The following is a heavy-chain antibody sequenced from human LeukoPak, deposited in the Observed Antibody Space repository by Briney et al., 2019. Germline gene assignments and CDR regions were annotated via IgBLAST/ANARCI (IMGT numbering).Heavy chain of an antibody. CDR3: AKEAYYYDSSGYYPPVD. CDR2: ISSRSSSI. J-gene: IGHJ4*02. D-gene: IGHD3-22*01. Sequence: GGSLRLSCAASGFTFSSYSMNWVRQAPGKGLEWVSYISSRSSSIYYADSVKGRFTISRDNSKNTLYLQMNSLRAEDTAVYYCAKEAYYYDSSGYYPPVDWGQGTLVTVSS. CDR1: GFTFSSYS. V-gene: IGHV3-48*01.